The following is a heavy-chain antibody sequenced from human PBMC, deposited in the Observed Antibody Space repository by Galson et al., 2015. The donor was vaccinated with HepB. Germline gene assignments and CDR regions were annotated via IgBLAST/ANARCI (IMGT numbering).Heavy chain of an antibody. CDR3: ARDRDCSGGSCYRGMDV. CDR1: GGSISSGGYY. Sequence: TLSLTCTVSGGSISSGGYYWSWIRQHPGKGLEWIGYIYYSGSTYYNPSLKSRVTISVDTSKNQFSLKLSSVTAADTAVYYCARDRDCSGGSCYRGMDVWGQGTTVTVSS. J-gene: IGHJ6*02. CDR2: IYYSGST. V-gene: IGHV4-31*03. D-gene: IGHD2-15*01.